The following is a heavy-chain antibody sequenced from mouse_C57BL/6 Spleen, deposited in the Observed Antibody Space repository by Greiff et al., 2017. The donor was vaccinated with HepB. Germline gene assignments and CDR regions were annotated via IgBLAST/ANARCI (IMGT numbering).Heavy chain of an antibody. J-gene: IGHJ3*01. V-gene: IGHV1-15*01. D-gene: IGHD1-3*01. CDR3: TETKVAPFAY. Sequence: VKLMESGAELVRPGASVTLSCKASGYTFTDYEMHWVKQTPVHGLEWIGAIDPETGGTAYNQKFKGQAILTADKSSSTAYMELRSLTSEDSAVYYCTETKVAPFAYWGQGTLVTVSA. CDR2: IDPETGGT. CDR1: GYTFTDYE.